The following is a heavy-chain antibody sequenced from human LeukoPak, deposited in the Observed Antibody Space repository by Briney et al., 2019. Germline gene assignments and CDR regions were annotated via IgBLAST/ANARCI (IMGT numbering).Heavy chain of an antibody. V-gene: IGHV3-48*04. CDR3: ARDRDFLGSGWSNSFDY. Sequence: GGSLRLSCAASGFTFSSYWMSWVRQAPGKGLEWVSYISSSGSNIYYADSVKGRFTISRDNAKNSLYLQMNSLRAEDTAVYYCARDRDFLGSGWSNSFDYWGQGTLVTVSS. J-gene: IGHJ4*02. CDR2: ISSSGSNI. D-gene: IGHD6-19*01. CDR1: GFTFSSYW.